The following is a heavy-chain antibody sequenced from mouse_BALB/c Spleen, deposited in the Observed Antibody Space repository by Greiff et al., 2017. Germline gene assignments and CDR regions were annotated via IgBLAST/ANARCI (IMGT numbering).Heavy chain of an antibody. CDR1: GFSLTSYG. J-gene: IGHJ4*01. CDR3: ARDGGFLYAMDY. V-gene: IGHV2-9*02. Sequence: VQVVESGPGLVAPSQSLSITCTVSGFSLTSYGVHWVRQPPGKGLEWLGVIWAGGSTNYNSALMSRLSISKDNSKSQVFLKMNSLQTDDTAMYYCARDGGFLYAMDYWGQGTSVTVSS. CDR2: IWAGGST.